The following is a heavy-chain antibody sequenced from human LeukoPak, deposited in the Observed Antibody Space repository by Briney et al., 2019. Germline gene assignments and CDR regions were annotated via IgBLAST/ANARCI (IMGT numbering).Heavy chain of an antibody. CDR1: GFSFDDYG. CDR3: AKDPGPAARGYMDV. Sequence: GGSLRLSCAGSGFSFDDYGMNWVRLAPGKGLEWVSGISWNSLTIAYAESVKGRFTISRDNAKNSLYLQMNSLRVEDMALYYCAKDPGPAARGYMDVWGKGTTVIVSS. D-gene: IGHD2-2*01. CDR2: ISWNSLTI. V-gene: IGHV3-9*03. J-gene: IGHJ6*03.